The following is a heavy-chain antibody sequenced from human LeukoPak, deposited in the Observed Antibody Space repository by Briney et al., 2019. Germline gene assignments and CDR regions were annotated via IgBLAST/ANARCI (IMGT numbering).Heavy chain of an antibody. CDR3: AKWRYCSADICSGGDAFDI. V-gene: IGHV4-4*07. D-gene: IGHD2-15*01. J-gene: IGHJ3*02. CDR2: IYTRGST. Sequence: PSETLSLTCTVSGCTINNYYWSWIRQPAGKGLEWIGRIYTRGSTNYNPSLKSRVTMSVDTSKNQFSLKLSSVTAADTAVYYCAKWRYCSADICSGGDAFDIWGQGTRVSVSS. CDR1: GCTINNYY.